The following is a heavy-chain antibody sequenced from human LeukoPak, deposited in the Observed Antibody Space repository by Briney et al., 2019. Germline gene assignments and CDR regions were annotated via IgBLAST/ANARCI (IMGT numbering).Heavy chain of an antibody. Sequence: GGSLRLSCAASGFTFSSYAMSWVRQAPGKGLEWVSSISSSSSYIYYADSVRGRFTISRDNAKNSLYLQMSGLRAEDTAVYYCARGDSSGWYYFDYWGQGTLVTVSS. V-gene: IGHV3-21*01. CDR3: ARGDSSGWYYFDY. CDR1: GFTFSSYA. J-gene: IGHJ4*02. CDR2: ISSSSSYI. D-gene: IGHD6-19*01.